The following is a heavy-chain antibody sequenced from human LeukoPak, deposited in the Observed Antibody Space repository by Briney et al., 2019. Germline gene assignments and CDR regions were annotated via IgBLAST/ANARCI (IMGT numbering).Heavy chain of an antibody. CDR3: AREESGSYPKFDY. CDR1: GFTFSSYW. CDR2: ISSSSSYI. J-gene: IGHJ4*02. Sequence: GGSLRLSCAASGFTFSSYWMSWVRQAPGKGLEWVSSISSSSSYIYYADSVKGRFTISRDNAKNSLYLQMNSLRAEDTAVYYCAREESGSYPKFDYWGQGTLVTVSS. V-gene: IGHV3-21*01. D-gene: IGHD1-26*01.